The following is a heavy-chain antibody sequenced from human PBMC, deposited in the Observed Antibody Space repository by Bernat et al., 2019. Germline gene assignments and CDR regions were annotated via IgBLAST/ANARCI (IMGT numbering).Heavy chain of an antibody. J-gene: IGHJ4*02. CDR1: GDSVSSNSAA. CDR3: ARDPGMCLSCIDS. V-gene: IGHV6-1*01. D-gene: IGHD2-2*01. Sequence: QVQLQQSGPGLVKPSQTLSLTCAISGDSVSSNSAAWNWIRQSPSRGLEWLGRTYYRSRWYHDYALSLKSRITINPDTSKNQFSLQLNSVTPEDTAVYYCARDPGMCLSCIDSWGQGTLVTVSS. CDR2: TYYRSRWYH.